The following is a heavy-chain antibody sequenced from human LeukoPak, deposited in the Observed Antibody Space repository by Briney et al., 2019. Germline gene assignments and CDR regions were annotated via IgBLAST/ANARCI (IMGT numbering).Heavy chain of an antibody. CDR1: GYTFTSYG. CDR3: ARASDTDGYYYLGMDV. CDR2: ISAYNGNT. J-gene: IGHJ6*02. V-gene: IGHV1-18*01. Sequence: ASVKVSCKASGYTFTSYGISWVRQAPGQGLEWMGWISAYNGNTNYAQKLQGRVTMTTDTSTSTAYMELRSLRSDDTAVYYCARASDTDGYYYLGMDVWGQGTTVTVSS. D-gene: IGHD2-8*01.